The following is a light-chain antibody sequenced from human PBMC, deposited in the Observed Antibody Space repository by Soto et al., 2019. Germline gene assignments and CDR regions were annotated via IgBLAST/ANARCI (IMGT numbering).Light chain of an antibody. J-gene: IGKJ5*01. Sequence: EMVRTQSPDTLSVSPGERATLSCRASQSVSSNLAWYQQKPGQAPRLLIYGASTRATGIPARFSGSGSGTEFTLSISSLQSEDFAVYYCQQYNNWPPITFGQGTRLEIK. CDR1: QSVSSN. V-gene: IGKV3-15*01. CDR2: GAS. CDR3: QQYNNWPPIT.